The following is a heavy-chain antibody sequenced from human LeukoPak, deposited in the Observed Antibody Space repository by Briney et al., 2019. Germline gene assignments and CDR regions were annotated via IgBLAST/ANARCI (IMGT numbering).Heavy chain of an antibody. V-gene: IGHV4-59*08. CDR2: IDYSGST. CDR1: GGSIRSYF. J-gene: IGHJ4*02. Sequence: SETLSLTCTVSGGSIRSYFWSWIRQPPGKGLEWIGYIDYSGSTNYSPSLKSRVTISVDTSKNQFYLNLSSVTAADTALYYCARNGRKCTGGSCYLDYWGQGILVIVSS. CDR3: ARNGRKCTGGSCYLDY. D-gene: IGHD2-15*01.